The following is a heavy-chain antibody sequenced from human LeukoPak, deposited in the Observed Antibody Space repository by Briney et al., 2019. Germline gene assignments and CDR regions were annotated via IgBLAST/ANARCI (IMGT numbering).Heavy chain of an antibody. D-gene: IGHD3-10*01. CDR3: ARYGSGSYPQNAFDI. CDR1: VFTASSNY. V-gene: IGHV3-53*01. CDR2: IYSGGST. J-gene: IGHJ3*02. Sequence: GRSLRLSRAASVFTASSNYMSGGREAPGKGLEWVSVIYSGGSTYYADSVKGRFTISRDNSKNTLYLQMNSLRAEDTAVYYCARYGSGSYPQNAFDIWGQGTMVTVSS.